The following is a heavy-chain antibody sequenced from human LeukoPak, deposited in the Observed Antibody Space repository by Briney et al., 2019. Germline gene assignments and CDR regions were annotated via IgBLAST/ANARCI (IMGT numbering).Heavy chain of an antibody. J-gene: IGHJ4*02. CDR3: ARHTVTTKSFDY. CDR1: GCTFTGYY. Sequence: GASVKVSCKASGCTFTGYYMHWVRQAPGQGLEWMGWINPNSGGTNYAQKFQGRVTMTRDTSISTAYMELSRLRSDDTAVYYCARHTVTTKSFDYWGQGTLVTVSS. CDR2: INPNSGGT. D-gene: IGHD4-17*01. V-gene: IGHV1-2*02.